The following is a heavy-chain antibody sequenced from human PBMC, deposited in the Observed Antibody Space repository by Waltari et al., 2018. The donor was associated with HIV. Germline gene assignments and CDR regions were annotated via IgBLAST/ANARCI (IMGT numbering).Heavy chain of an antibody. CDR2: ISSVSSFI. CDR1: GFTFSSFS. D-gene: IGHD4-17*01. Sequence: EVQLVESGGGLVKPGGSLRLSCAGPGFTFSSFSTNWVRQAPGKGLEWVASISSVSSFIDYADSVKGRFTISRDNAKNSLYLQMKSLRVEDTALYYCARALTNFGGFWGQGTLVTVSS. V-gene: IGHV3-21*01. J-gene: IGHJ4*02. CDR3: ARALTNFGGF.